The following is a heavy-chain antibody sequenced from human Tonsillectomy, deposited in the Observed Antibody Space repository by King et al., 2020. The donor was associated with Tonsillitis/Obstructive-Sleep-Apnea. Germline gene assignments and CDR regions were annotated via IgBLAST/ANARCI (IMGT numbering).Heavy chain of an antibody. Sequence: VQLVESGGGLVKPGGSLRLSCAASGFTFSDYYMSWIRQAPGKGLEWVSYISSSGSTIYYADSVKGRFTISRDNAKNSLYMQMNSLRGEDTAVYYCGSSPANDTFDIWGQGTMVTVSS. D-gene: IGHD2-2*01. J-gene: IGHJ3*02. V-gene: IGHV3-11*01. CDR2: ISSSGSTI. CDR1: GFTFSDYY. CDR3: GSSPANDTFDI.